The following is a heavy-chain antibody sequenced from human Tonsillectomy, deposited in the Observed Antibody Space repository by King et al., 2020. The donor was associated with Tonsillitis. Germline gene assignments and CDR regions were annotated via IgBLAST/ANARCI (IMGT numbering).Heavy chain of an antibody. Sequence: VQLPQWGAGLLKPSETLSLTCSVSGGSFSGYFWTWIRQSPGKGLEWIGEINHGGSTKYNPSLQSRVTISVDTSKNQFSLKLNSVTAADTAVYYCARSWPFCSTSHCYDFDSWGQGTLVTVSS. J-gene: IGHJ4*02. CDR3: ARSWPFCSTSHCYDFDS. D-gene: IGHD2-2*01. CDR2: INHGGST. V-gene: IGHV4-34*01. CDR1: GGSFSGYF.